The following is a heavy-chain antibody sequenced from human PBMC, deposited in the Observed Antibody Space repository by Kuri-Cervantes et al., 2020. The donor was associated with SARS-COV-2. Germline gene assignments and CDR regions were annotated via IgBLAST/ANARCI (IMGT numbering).Heavy chain of an antibody. CDR3: ARPSHDFWSGYSPNEY. Sequence: GGSLRLSCAASGFTFSSYGMHWVRQAPGKGLEWVAVISYDGSNKYYADSVKGRFTISRDNAKNSLHLQMNSLGAEDTAVYYCARPSHDFWSGYSPNEYWGQGTLVTVSS. D-gene: IGHD3-3*01. CDR2: ISYDGSNK. V-gene: IGHV3-30*03. CDR1: GFTFSSYG. J-gene: IGHJ4*02.